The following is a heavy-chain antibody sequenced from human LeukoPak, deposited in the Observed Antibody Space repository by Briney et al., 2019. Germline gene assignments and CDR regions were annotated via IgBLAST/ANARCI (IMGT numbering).Heavy chain of an antibody. CDR3: ARDSLGSGYYYYYGMDV. Sequence: PGGSLRLSCAASGFTFSSYGMHWVREAPGKGVEWGAVIWYDGSNKYYADSVKGRFTISRDNSKNTLYLQMNSLRAEDTAVYYCARDSLGSGYYYYYGMDVWGQGTTVTVSS. CDR1: GFTFSSYG. J-gene: IGHJ6*02. D-gene: IGHD3-10*01. CDR2: IWYDGSNK. V-gene: IGHV3-33*01.